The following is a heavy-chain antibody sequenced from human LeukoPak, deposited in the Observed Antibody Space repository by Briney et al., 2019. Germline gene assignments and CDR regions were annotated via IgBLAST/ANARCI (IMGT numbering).Heavy chain of an antibody. CDR2: INWNGGST. Sequence: GGSLRLSCAASGFTFSSYAMSWVRQAPGKGLEWVSGINWNGGSTGYADSVKGRFTISRDNAKNSLYLQMNSLRAEDTALYYCARDYYDSSGYSYFDYWGQGTLVTVSS. J-gene: IGHJ4*02. V-gene: IGHV3-20*04. CDR3: ARDYYDSSGYSYFDY. CDR1: GFTFSSYA. D-gene: IGHD3-22*01.